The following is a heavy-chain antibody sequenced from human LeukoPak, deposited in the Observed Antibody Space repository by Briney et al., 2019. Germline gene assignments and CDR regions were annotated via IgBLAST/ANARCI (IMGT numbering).Heavy chain of an antibody. Sequence: GGSLRLSCAASGFTVSSNYMSWVRQAPGKGLEWVSVIYSGGSTYYADSVKGRFTISRDNSKNTLYLQMNSLRAEDTAVYYCARTGIVGATTPDYWGQGTLVTVSS. D-gene: IGHD1-26*01. CDR3: ARTGIVGATTPDY. CDR2: IYSGGST. J-gene: IGHJ4*02. CDR1: GFTVSSNY. V-gene: IGHV3-53*01.